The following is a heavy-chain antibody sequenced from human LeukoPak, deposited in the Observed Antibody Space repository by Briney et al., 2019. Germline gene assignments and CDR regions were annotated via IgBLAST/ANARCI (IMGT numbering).Heavy chain of an antibody. J-gene: IGHJ4*02. CDR3: ARGRFTFGRGVPDY. D-gene: IGHD3/OR15-3a*01. Sequence: GGSLRLSCAASGFTFDDYAMHWVRQAPGKGLEWVSGISWNSGSIGYADSVKGRFTISRDNARNSLYLEMNSLRAEDTAVYYCARGRFTFGRGVPDYWGQGTLVTVSS. CDR1: GFTFDDYA. V-gene: IGHV3-9*01. CDR2: ISWNSGSI.